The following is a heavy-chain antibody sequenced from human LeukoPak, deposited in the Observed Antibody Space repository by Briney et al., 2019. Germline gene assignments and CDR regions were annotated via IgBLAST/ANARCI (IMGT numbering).Heavy chain of an antibody. CDR3: ARGDYFDSSAYYSLDY. J-gene: IGHJ4*02. Sequence: GGSLRLSCAASGFTFSSYAMHWVRQGPGKGLEWVAIISFDGNDRYYADSVKGRFTISRDNSKNTLYLQMNSLRAEDTAVYYCARGDYFDSSAYYSLDYWGQGTLVTVSS. CDR2: ISFDGNDR. V-gene: IGHV3-30*01. CDR1: GFTFSSYA. D-gene: IGHD3-22*01.